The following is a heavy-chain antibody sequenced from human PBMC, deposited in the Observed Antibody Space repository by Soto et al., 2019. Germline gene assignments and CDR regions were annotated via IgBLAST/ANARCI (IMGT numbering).Heavy chain of an antibody. J-gene: IGHJ6*02. V-gene: IGHV3-48*01. CDR3: XXXXXASXGMDV. Sequence: EVQLVESGGGLVQPGGSLRLSCAASGFTFSSYSMNWVRQAPGKGLEWVSYMSSRSGTIYYADSVKGRFTISRDNAKNSLYLQMNSLRAEDTAVXXXXXXXXASXGMDVWGQGTTVTVSS. CDR2: MSSRSGTI. CDR1: GFTFSSYS.